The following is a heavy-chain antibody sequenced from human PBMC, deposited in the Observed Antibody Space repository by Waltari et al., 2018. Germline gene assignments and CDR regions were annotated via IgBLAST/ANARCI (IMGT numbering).Heavy chain of an antibody. CDR2: IWSDGNTK. CDR1: GFTFNTYG. Sequence: QVQLVESGGGVVQPGRSLRLSCAASGFTFNTYGMHWVRQAPGKGLEWVAIIWSDGNTKCYADSVRGRFTISRDNSKNTLFLQMNSLRAEDTAVYYCARDLVLAAGTRDYWGQGTLVVVSS. CDR3: ARDLVLAAGTRDY. V-gene: IGHV3-33*01. J-gene: IGHJ4*02. D-gene: IGHD6-13*01.